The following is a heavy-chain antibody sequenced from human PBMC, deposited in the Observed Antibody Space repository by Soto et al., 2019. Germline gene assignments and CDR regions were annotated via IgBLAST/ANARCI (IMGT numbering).Heavy chain of an antibody. CDR3: ARDPPSIQLWSRNLVEN. D-gene: IGHD5-18*01. CDR1: GFTFASYA. V-gene: IGHV3-30*09. J-gene: IGHJ4*02. Sequence: VQLVESGGGVVQPGRSLRLSCAASGFTFASYAMHWVRQAPGKGLEWVAVMSSDGRLTYYADSVKGRFAISRDNSSDTLSLQMNSLRGEDTAAYYCARDPPSIQLWSRNLVENWGPGPRVTVSS. CDR2: MSSDGRLT.